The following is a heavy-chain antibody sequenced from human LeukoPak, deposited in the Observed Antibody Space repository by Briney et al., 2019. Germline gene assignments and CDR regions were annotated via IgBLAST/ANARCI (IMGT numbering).Heavy chain of an antibody. CDR2: ISAYTGNT. J-gene: IGHJ4*02. D-gene: IGHD3-10*01. Sequence: ASVKVSRKTSGYTFTNYGFSWVRQAPGQGLEWMGWISAYTGNTNYAQNLQDRFTMTIDTSTSTAYMELKSLKSDDTAVYYCARAAKRITMVRDLDFWGQGTLVTVSS. CDR1: GYTFTNYG. V-gene: IGHV1-18*01. CDR3: ARAAKRITMVRDLDF.